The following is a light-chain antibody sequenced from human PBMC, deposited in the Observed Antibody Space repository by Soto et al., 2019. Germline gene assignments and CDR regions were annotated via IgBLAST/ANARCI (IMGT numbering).Light chain of an antibody. Sequence: EIVLTQSPGTLSLSPGEIATLCCRASQSVSTTNLAWYQQKPGQAPRLLIYGASSRATGVPDRFSGSGSERDFTLVIISLQAEDFATYYYQQNYSTPRTFRQGTKVDIK. CDR2: GAS. J-gene: IGKJ1*01. V-gene: IGKV3-20*01. CDR1: QSVSTTN. CDR3: QQNYSTPRT.